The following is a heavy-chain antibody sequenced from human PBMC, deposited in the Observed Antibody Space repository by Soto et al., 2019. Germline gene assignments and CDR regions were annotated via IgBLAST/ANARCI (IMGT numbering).Heavy chain of an antibody. J-gene: IGHJ4*02. CDR3: ATSSGYLNYFDY. CDR2: ISYDGSSE. V-gene: IGHV3-30-3*01. D-gene: IGHD6-19*01. CDR1: GFSFRTYP. Sequence: QLHLVESGGGVVRPGESLRLSCVDSGFSFRTYPMHWVRQAPGKGLEWVALISYDGSSEAYGESVRDRFTVSRDKSQNTLYLQLNSLRPEDTAVYYCATSSGYLNYFDYWGQGTLVTVSS.